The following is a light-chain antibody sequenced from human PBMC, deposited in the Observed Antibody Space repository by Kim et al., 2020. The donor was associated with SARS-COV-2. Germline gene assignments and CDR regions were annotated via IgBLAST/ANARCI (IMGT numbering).Light chain of an antibody. V-gene: IGLV3-25*03. CDR3: QSADSSGTPYV. CDR1: ALPKQY. J-gene: IGLJ1*01. Sequence: PGQTARITCSGDALPKQYAYWYQQKPGQAPVLVIYKDSERPSGIPERFSGSSSGTTVTLTISGVQAEDEADYYCQSADSSGTPYVFGTGTKVTVL. CDR2: KDS.